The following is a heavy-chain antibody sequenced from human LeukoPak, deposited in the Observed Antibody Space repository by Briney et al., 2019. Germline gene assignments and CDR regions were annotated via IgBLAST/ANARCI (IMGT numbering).Heavy chain of an antibody. J-gene: IGHJ4*02. CDR3: AKDKAPLYSGYDWDLDF. CDR1: GFTFHHYA. CDR2: ISWNSAYI. V-gene: IGHV3-9*01. D-gene: IGHD5-12*01. Sequence: PGRSLRLSCAASGFTFHHYAIHWVRQVPGKGLEWVSGISWNSAYIGYADSVKGRYTISRDNAKNSVYLQMNSLRAEDTSLYHCAKDKAPLYSGYDWDLDFWGQGTMVTVSS.